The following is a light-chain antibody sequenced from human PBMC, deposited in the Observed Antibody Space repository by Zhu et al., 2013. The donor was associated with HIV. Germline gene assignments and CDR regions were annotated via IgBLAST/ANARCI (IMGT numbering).Light chain of an antibody. CDR2: EVN. V-gene: IGLV2-8*01. J-gene: IGLJ2*01. Sequence: QSALTQPPSASGSPGQSVTISCTGTSNDIGGYNYVSWYQQHPGKAPKLMIYEVNKRPSGVPDRFSGSKSGNTASLTVSGLQAEDEADYYCSSYAGNNIFXVYGGGTELTVL. CDR1: SNDIGGYNY. CDR3: SSYAGNNIFXV.